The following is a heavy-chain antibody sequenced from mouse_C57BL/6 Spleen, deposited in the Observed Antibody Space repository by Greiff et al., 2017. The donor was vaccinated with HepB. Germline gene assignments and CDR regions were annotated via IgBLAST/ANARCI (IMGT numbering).Heavy chain of an antibody. D-gene: IGHD2-3*01. V-gene: IGHV1-4*01. CDR1: GYTFTSYT. CDR2: INPSSGYT. CDR3: ARPSDRYQAWFAY. J-gene: IGHJ3*01. Sequence: VQLQQSGAELARPGASVKMSCKASGYTFTSYTMHWVKQRPGQGLEWIGYINPSSGYTKYNQKFKDKATLTADKSSSTAYMQLSSLTSEDSAVYYWARPSDRYQAWFAYWGQGTLVTVSA.